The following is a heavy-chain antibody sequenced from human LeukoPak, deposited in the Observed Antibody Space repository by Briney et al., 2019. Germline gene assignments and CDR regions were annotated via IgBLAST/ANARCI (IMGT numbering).Heavy chain of an antibody. J-gene: IGHJ4*02. Sequence: ASVKVSCKAFGYTFSSYYMHWVRQAPGRGPEWMGIINPSGGSTSYAQKFQGRVTMTRDTSTSTVYMELTSLRSEDTAVYYCARDSGLTTVTPKYYFDYWGQGTLVTVSS. CDR1: GYTFSSYY. CDR3: ARDSGLTTVTPKYYFDY. V-gene: IGHV1-46*01. D-gene: IGHD4-17*01. CDR2: INPSGGST.